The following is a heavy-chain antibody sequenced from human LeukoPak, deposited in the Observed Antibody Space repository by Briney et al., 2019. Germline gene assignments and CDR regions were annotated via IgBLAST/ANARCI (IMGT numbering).Heavy chain of an antibody. Sequence: PGGSLRLSCAASGFTFSSYAMHWVRQAPGKGLEWVAVISYDGSNKYYADSVKGRFTISRDNSKNTLYLQMNSLRAEDTAVYYCASHPQESGYYVPRPSYFDYWGQGTLVTVSS. J-gene: IGHJ4*02. CDR3: ASHPQESGYYVPRPSYFDY. D-gene: IGHD3-3*01. V-gene: IGHV3-30*04. CDR1: GFTFSSYA. CDR2: ISYDGSNK.